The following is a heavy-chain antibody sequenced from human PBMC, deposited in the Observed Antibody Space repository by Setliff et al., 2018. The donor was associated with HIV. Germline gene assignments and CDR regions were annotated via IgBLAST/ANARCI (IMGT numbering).Heavy chain of an antibody. Sequence: GSLRLSCAASGFTVSSNYMSWVRQAPGKGLEWVSLIYSGGSTYYTDSVKARFTISRDNSKNTLFLQMNSLRAADTAVYYCARVSFGITGTTGWFDPWGQGTLVTVSS. CDR3: ARVSFGITGTTGWFDP. CDR2: IYSGGST. V-gene: IGHV3-66*01. CDR1: GFTVSSNY. D-gene: IGHD1-20*01. J-gene: IGHJ5*02.